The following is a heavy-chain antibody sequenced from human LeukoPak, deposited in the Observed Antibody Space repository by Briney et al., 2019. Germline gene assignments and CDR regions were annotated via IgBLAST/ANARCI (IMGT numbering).Heavy chain of an antibody. CDR3: ARERAGDPGGEEVFGAAPYDY. CDR2: MSRGGITI. J-gene: IGHJ4*02. Sequence: GGSLRLSCAASGFNFSKYEMNWIRQAPGRGLEWISVMSRGGITIYYADSVRGRFTISRDDARNSVFLQMTSLRPDDTAIYYCARERAGDPGGEEVFGAAPYDYWGQGTLVTVYS. CDR1: GFNFSKYE. V-gene: IGHV3-48*03. D-gene: IGHD3-3*01.